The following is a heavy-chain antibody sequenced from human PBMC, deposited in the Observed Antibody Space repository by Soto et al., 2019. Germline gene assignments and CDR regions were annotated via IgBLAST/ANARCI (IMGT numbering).Heavy chain of an antibody. V-gene: IGHV4-59*01. Sequence: SGTLSLTCTVSGGSISSYYWSWIRQPPGKGLEWIGYIYYSGSTIYNPSLKSRVTISVDKSKNQFSLKLSSVTAEDTAGDYCARGCSSSSGRFDPWGQGTLVTVSS. CDR1: GGSISSYY. CDR3: ARGCSSSSGRFDP. J-gene: IGHJ5*02. D-gene: IGHD6-6*01. CDR2: IYYSGST.